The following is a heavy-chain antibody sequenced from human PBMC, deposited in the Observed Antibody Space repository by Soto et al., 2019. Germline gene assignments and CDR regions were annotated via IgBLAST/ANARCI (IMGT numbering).Heavy chain of an antibody. Sequence: EVQLVESGGGLIQPGGSLRLSCAVSGFTVSRNYINWVRQAPGKGLEWVSVIYSGGSTYYADSVKGRFTISRDNSKNTLYLQMDRSRVEDTAVYYCARDPLGGGDLKNDAFDMWGQGTMVTVSS. V-gene: IGHV3-53*01. J-gene: IGHJ3*02. D-gene: IGHD3-16*01. CDR3: ARDPLGGGDLKNDAFDM. CDR2: IYSGGST. CDR1: GFTVSRNY.